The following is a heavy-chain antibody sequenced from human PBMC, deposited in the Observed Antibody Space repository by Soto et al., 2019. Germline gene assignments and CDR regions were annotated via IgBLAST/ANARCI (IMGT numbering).Heavy chain of an antibody. D-gene: IGHD1-20*01. CDR1: GFTFSSYW. CDR3: ASPGWYENWFDP. Sequence: PGGSLRLSCAASGFTFSSYWMHWVRQAPGKGLVWVSRINPDGSSTNYADSVKGRFTISRDNAKNTLYLQMNSLTAEDTAIYYCASPGWYENWFDPWGQGTLVTVSS. CDR2: INPDGSST. J-gene: IGHJ5*02. V-gene: IGHV3-74*01.